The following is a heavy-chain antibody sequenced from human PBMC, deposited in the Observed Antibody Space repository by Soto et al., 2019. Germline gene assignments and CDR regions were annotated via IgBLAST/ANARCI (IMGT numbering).Heavy chain of an antibody. CDR3: TTGLLNNWFDP. CDR1: GFTFSNAW. V-gene: IGHV3-15*01. Sequence: EVQLVESGGGLVEPGGSLRLSCAASGFTFSNAWMSWVRQAPGKGLEWVGRIKRKIDGGTTDYAAPVKGRLTISRDDSQNTLYLQMNSLKIEDTAVYFCTTGLLNNWFDPWGQGTLVTVSS. J-gene: IGHJ5*02. CDR2: IKRKIDGGTT. D-gene: IGHD2-15*01.